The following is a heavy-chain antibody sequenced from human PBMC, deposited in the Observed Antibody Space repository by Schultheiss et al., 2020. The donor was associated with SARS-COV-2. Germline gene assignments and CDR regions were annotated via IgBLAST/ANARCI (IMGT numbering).Heavy chain of an antibody. CDR1: GFIFSDYA. D-gene: IGHD6-6*01. J-gene: IGHJ4*02. V-gene: IGHV3-23*01. CDR2: ISGSGGST. CDR3: ARARQLDY. Sequence: GGSLRLSCAASGFIFSDYAMSWVRQTPGKGLEWVSAISGSGGSTYYADSVKGRFTISRDNSKNTLYLQMNSLRAEDTAVYYCARARQLDYWGQGTLVTVSS.